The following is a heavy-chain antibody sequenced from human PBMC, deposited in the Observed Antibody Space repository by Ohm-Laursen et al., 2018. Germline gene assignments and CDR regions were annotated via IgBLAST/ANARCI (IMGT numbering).Heavy chain of an antibody. V-gene: IGHV1-58*01. J-gene: IGHJ6*02. CDR3: AATASPYYYYYGLDV. D-gene: IGHD3-10*01. CDR2: IVVGSGNT. Sequence: SVKVSCKASGFTFSSSAVQWVRQARGQRLEWIGWIVVGSGNTNYAQRFQERVTITRDMSTSTAYMEVTSLRSDDTAVYYCAATASPYYYYYGLDVWGQGTTVTVSS. CDR1: GFTFSSSA.